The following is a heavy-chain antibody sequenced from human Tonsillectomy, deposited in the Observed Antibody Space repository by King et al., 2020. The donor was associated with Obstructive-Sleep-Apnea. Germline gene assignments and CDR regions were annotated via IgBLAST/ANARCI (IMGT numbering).Heavy chain of an antibody. CDR1: GYSFTTYW. V-gene: IGHV5-51*01. CDR2: IYPDDSDT. Sequence: VQLVESGAEVKKPGESLKISCKGSGYSFTTYWIGWVRQMPGKGLEWMGIIYPDDSDTRYNPSFQGQVTISAEKSISTAFLQWSSLKASDTAMYYCARHPYSSGWSGFDYWGQGTLVTVSS. CDR3: ARHPYSSGWSGFDY. D-gene: IGHD6-19*01. J-gene: IGHJ4*02.